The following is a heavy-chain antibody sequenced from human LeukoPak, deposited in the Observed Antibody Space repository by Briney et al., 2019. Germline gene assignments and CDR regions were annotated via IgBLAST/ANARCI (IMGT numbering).Heavy chain of an antibody. CDR1: GYTFTSYY. CDR2: INPSGGST. V-gene: IGHV1-46*01. CDR3: ASRGYSGYAVFDY. J-gene: IGHJ4*02. Sequence: ASVKVSCKASGYTFTSYYMHWVRQAPGQGLEWMGIINPSGGSTSYAQKFQGRVAMTRDTSTSTVYMELSSLRSEDTAVYSCASRGYSGYAVFDYWGQGTLVTVSS. D-gene: IGHD5-12*01.